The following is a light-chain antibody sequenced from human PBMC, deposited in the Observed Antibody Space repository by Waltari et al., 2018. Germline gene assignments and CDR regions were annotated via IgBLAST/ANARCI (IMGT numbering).Light chain of an antibody. J-gene: IGLJ2*01. Sequence: HSALTQPRSVSGSPGQSVAISCTGTSSDVGIYNFVSWYQQHPGKVPKLIIYAVSQRPTGVPDRFSGSKSGNTASLTISGLQADDEADYYCLSCAANDICVFGGGTQLTV. V-gene: IGLV2-11*01. CDR3: LSCAANDICV. CDR1: SSDVGIYNF. CDR2: AVS.